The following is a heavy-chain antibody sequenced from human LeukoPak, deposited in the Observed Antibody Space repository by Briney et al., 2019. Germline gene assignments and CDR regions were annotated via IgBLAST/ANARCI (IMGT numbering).Heavy chain of an antibody. V-gene: IGHV3-66*01. CDR3: ARGSLGYCSGGSCVSWDY. Sequence: GGSLRLSCAASGFTVSTNYMSWVCQAPGKGLEFVSVIYSGGSTHYADSVKGRFTISRDNSKNTLYLQMNSLRGEDTAVYYCARGSLGYCSGGSCVSWDYWGQGTLVTVSS. J-gene: IGHJ4*02. CDR1: GFTVSTNY. CDR2: IYSGGST. D-gene: IGHD2-15*01.